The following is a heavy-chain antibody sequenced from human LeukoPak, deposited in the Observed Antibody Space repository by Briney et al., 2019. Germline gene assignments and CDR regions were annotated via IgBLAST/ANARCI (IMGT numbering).Heavy chain of an antibody. Sequence: SETLSLTCTVSDGSISSSSYYWGWIRQPPGKGLEWIGSIYYSGSTYYNPSLKSRVTISVDTSKNQFSLKLSSVTAADTAVYYCARYLYNWNEGGFDYWGQGTLVTVSS. J-gene: IGHJ4*02. CDR1: DGSISSSSYY. CDR2: IYYSGST. V-gene: IGHV4-39*07. CDR3: ARYLYNWNEGGFDY. D-gene: IGHD1-20*01.